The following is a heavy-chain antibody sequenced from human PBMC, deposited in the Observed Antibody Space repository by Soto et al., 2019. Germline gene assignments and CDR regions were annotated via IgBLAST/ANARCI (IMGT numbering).Heavy chain of an antibody. J-gene: IGHJ5*02. CDR2: INPNSGGT. CDR3: ARDVSSGWYGGFDP. CDR1: GYTFTGYY. Sequence: QVQLVQSGAEVKKPGASVKVSCKASGYTFTGYYMHWVRQAPGQGLEWMGWINPNSGGTNYAQKFQGWVTMTRDTSISTAYMELSRLRSDDTAVYFCARDVSSGWYGGFDPWGQGTLVTVSS. D-gene: IGHD6-19*01. V-gene: IGHV1-2*04.